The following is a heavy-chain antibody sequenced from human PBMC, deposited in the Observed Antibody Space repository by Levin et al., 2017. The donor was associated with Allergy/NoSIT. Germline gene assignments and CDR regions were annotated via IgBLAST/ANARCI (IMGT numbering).Heavy chain of an antibody. J-gene: IGHJ4*02. Sequence: LSPTCAASGFTFSSYAMHWVRQAPGKGLEWVAIISYDGSNKYYADSVKGRFTISRDNSKNTLYLQMNSLRVEDTAVYYCARDDNVLLWFGNFDYWGQGTLVTVSS. V-gene: IGHV3-30-3*01. CDR2: ISYDGSNK. CDR1: GFTFSSYA. D-gene: IGHD3-10*01. CDR3: ARDDNVLLWFGNFDY.